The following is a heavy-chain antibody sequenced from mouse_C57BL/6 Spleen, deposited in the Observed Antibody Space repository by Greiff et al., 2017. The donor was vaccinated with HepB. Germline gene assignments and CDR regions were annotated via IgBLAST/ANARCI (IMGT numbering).Heavy chain of an antibody. J-gene: IGHJ2*01. Sequence: QVQLQQPGAELVKPGASVKLSCKASGYTFTSYWMHWVKQRPGQGLEWIGMIHPNSGSTNYNEKFKSKATLTVDKTSSTAYMQLSSLTSEDSAVDYCARRGNYGSPYCDYWGKGTTRTVSS. V-gene: IGHV1-64*01. D-gene: IGHD1-1*01. CDR3: ARRGNYGSPYCDY. CDR2: IHPNSGST. CDR1: GYTFTSYW.